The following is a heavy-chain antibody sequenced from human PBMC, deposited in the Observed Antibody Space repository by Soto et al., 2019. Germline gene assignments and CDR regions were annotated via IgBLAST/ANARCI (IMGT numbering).Heavy chain of an antibody. V-gene: IGHV1-46*01. J-gene: IGHJ5*02. CDR3: ARDTSVFALAWCFAP. CDR1: GYTFTNHW. Sequence: QAQLVQSGAEVKNPGASVKISCKASGYTFTNHWMHWVRQAPGQGLEWMGVINPSGDRASYAQRFQGRLRLTTHPSTSSVYMQLSSLRSDDTAIYYCARDTSVFALAWCFAPWGQGTLVNVAS. D-gene: IGHD2-8*01. CDR2: INPSGDRA.